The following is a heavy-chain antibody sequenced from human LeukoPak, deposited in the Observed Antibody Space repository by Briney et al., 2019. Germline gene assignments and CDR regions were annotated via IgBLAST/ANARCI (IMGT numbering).Heavy chain of an antibody. J-gene: IGHJ4*02. V-gene: IGHV4-59*08. Sequence: SETLSLTCTVSGGSISSYYWSWIRQPPGEGLGWIGYIYYSGTTNYNPSLKSRVTISVDTSKNQFSLKLSSVTAADTAVYYCARHPCSGGSCYSIDYWGQGTLVTVSS. CDR1: GGSISSYY. CDR2: IYYSGTT. D-gene: IGHD2-15*01. CDR3: ARHPCSGGSCYSIDY.